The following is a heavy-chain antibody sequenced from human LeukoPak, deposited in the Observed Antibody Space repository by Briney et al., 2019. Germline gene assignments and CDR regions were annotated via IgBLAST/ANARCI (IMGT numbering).Heavy chain of an antibody. V-gene: IGHV4-59*01. J-gene: IGHJ4*02. CDR3: ARVGRSGYYFDY. Sequence: PSETLSLTCTVSGGSISSYYCSWIRQPPGKGLEWIGYIYYSGSTNYNPSLKSRVTISVDTSKNQFSLKLSSVTAADTAVYYCARVGRSGYYFDYWGQGTLVTVSS. CDR1: GGSISSYY. CDR2: IYYSGST. D-gene: IGHD3-3*01.